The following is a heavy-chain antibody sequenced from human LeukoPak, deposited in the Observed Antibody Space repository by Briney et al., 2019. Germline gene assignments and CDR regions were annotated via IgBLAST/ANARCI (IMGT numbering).Heavy chain of an antibody. V-gene: IGHV1-18*01. J-gene: IGHJ4*02. Sequence: GASVKVSCKASGYTFTSYGISWVRQAPGQGLEWMGWISAYNGNTNYAQKFQGRVTMTRDMSTSTVYMELSSLRSEDTAVYYCASAYSYGYCLDYWGQGTLVTVSS. D-gene: IGHD5-18*01. CDR2: ISAYNGNT. CDR1: GYTFTSYG. CDR3: ASAYSYGYCLDY.